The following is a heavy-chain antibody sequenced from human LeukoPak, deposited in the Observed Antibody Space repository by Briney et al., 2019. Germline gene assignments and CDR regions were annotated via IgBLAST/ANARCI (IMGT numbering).Heavy chain of an antibody. CDR3: ARAGYSSSWYSD. D-gene: IGHD6-13*01. CDR1: GSTFSTYS. CDR2: ISRSSSTI. Sequence: GGSLRLSCAGSGSTFSTYSMNWVRQAPGKGLEWVSDISRSSSTIYYADSVKGRFTISRDNAKNSLYLQMNSLRAEDTAVYYCARAGYSSSWYSDWGQGTLVTVSS. V-gene: IGHV3-48*01. J-gene: IGHJ4*02.